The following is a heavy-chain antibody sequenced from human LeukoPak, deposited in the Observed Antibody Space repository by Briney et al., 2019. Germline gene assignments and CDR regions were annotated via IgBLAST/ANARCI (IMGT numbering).Heavy chain of an antibody. V-gene: IGHV3-30*02. D-gene: IGHD3-22*01. J-gene: IGHJ4*02. Sequence: GGSLRLSCAASGFIFSNYGMHWVRQAPGKGLEWVSFLGSDENNKNYADSMKGRFTISRDNSKNTLYLQMNSLRAEDTAVYYCAKYSHDSSGSYDYWGQGTLVTVSS. CDR1: GFIFSNYG. CDR2: LGSDENNK. CDR3: AKYSHDSSGSYDY.